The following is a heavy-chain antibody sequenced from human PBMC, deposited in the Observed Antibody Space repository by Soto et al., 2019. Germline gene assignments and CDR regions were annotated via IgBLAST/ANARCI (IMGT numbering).Heavy chain of an antibody. J-gene: IGHJ4*02. CDR3: ARAYHDGSGYYHEF. CDR1: GFTFSDHY. Sequence: GGSLRLSCAVSGFTFSDHYMDWVRQAPGKGLEWVARTRNKAYSYTTEYAASVKGRFTISRDDSKKSLYLQMNSLKTEDTAVYYCARAYHDGSGYYHEFWGQGTVFTVSS. D-gene: IGHD3-22*01. V-gene: IGHV3-72*01. CDR2: TRNKAYSYTT.